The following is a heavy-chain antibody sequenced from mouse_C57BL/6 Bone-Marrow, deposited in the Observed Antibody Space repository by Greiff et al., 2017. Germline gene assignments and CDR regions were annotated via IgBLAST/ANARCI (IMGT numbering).Heavy chain of an antibody. CDR3: TRYYGSSPDWFAY. CDR2: IYWDDDK. Sequence: QVTLKVSGPGILQSSQTLSLTCSFSGFSLSTSGMGVSWIRQPSGKGLEWLAHIYWDDDKRYNPSLKSRLTIAEDTSRNQVFLKITSVDTADTATYYGTRYYGSSPDWFAYWGQGTLVTVSA. CDR1: GFSLSTSGMG. D-gene: IGHD1-1*01. J-gene: IGHJ3*01. V-gene: IGHV8-12*01.